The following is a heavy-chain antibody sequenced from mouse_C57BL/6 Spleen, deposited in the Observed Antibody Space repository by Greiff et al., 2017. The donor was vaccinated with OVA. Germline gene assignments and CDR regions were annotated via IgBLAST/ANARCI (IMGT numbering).Heavy chain of an antibody. CDR3: AREGVAADY. D-gene: IGHD1-1*01. CDR2: ISDGGSYT. Sequence: EVKLVESGGGLVKPGGSLKLSCAASGFTFSSYAMSWVRQTPEKRLEWVATISDGGSYTYYPENVKGRFTISRDNAKNKLYLQMSHLKSEDTAMYYCAREGVAADYWGQGTTRTGSS. V-gene: IGHV5-4*01. CDR1: GFTFSSYA. J-gene: IGHJ2*01.